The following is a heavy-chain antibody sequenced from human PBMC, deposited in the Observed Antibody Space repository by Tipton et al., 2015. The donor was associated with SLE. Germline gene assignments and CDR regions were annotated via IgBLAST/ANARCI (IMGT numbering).Heavy chain of an antibody. CDR1: GFSFSSHA. J-gene: IGHJ3*02. V-gene: IGHV3-23*01. Sequence: SLRLSCVASGFSFSSHAVNWARQAPGKGLEWVGAISAGGDATYYADSVKGRFTISRDNPKNTLYLQMNSLGAEDTAVYYCATDFYASSNAFDIWGQGTMVTVSS. D-gene: IGHD3-22*01. CDR3: ATDFYASSNAFDI. CDR2: ISAGGDAT.